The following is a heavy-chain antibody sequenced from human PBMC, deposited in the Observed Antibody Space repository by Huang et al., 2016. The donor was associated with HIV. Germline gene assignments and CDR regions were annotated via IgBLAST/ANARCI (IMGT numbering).Heavy chain of an antibody. CDR3: ARGDYYDSSGYHPGYFDY. D-gene: IGHD3-22*01. V-gene: IGHV3-33*04. J-gene: IGHJ4*02. Sequence: VQLIESGGGVVQTGKSLRLSCATSGFILSNYGLHWVRQAPGRGLQFGAFLRNAGIKKNYADSGGGRFTVGRDNGNNTLFLQMRSLGVDDTAVYYCARGDYYDSSGYHPGYFDYWGQGILVTVSS. CDR2: LRNAGIKK. CDR1: GFILSNYG.